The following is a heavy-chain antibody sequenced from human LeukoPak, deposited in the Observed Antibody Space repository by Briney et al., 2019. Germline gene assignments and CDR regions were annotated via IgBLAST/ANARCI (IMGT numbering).Heavy chain of an antibody. V-gene: IGHV3-64D*06. CDR2: ISRNGGST. CDR3: ARNPSGDYDY. CDR1: GFTYNSYP. J-gene: IGHJ4*02. D-gene: IGHD2-15*01. Sequence: GGSLRLSCSASGFTYNSYPVHWVRQAPGKGLEYVSGISRNGGSTYYADSVKGRFTISRDNSKNTLYLQMSSLRAEDTAVYYCARNPSGDYDYWGQGALVTVSS.